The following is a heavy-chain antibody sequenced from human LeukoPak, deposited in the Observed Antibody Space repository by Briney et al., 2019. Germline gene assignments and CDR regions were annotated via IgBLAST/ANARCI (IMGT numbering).Heavy chain of an antibody. CDR2: VWYDGSKE. J-gene: IGHJ4*02. CDR1: GLTFSTYG. V-gene: IGHV3-33*01. D-gene: IGHD6-19*01. CDR3: ARDWKLNSGWAFDY. Sequence: PGRSLRLSCAVSGLTFSTYGMHWVRQAPGKGLEWVAVVWYDGSKEYYADSVKGRFTISRDNSRNTVFLQMDSLRAEDTAVYYCARDWKLNSGWAFDYWGQGSLVTVSS.